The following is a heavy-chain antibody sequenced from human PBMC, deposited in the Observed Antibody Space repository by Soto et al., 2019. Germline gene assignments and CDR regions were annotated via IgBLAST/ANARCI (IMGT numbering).Heavy chain of an antibody. CDR2: INDSGIT. D-gene: IGHD6-6*01. Sequence: QVQLQQWGAEVLKPSETLSLTCVVNGGSFSGYYWSWIHQSPGKGLEWIGEINDSGITDSNPSLESRVTISVDMSKNQFSLNLKSVTAADSAVYHCARGRSSVPDRRGIGYYGLDVWGQGTTVTVSS. CDR3: ARGRSSVPDRRGIGYYGLDV. J-gene: IGHJ6*02. CDR1: GGSFSGYY. V-gene: IGHV4-34*01.